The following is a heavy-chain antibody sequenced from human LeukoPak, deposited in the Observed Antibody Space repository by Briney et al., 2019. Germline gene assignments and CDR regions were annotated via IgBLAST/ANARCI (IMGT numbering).Heavy chain of an antibody. CDR1: VFTVSSNY. D-gene: IGHD3-22*01. V-gene: IGHV3-53*01. CDR2: FYSGGST. Sequence: GGSLRLFCAASVFTVSSNYMSWVPQAPGEGLVWVSVFYSGGSTYYADSVKGRFTISRDNSKETVYLQMNSLRAEDTAVYYCARSDYYDSSALDYWGQGTLVTVSS. J-gene: IGHJ4*02. CDR3: ARSDYYDSSALDY.